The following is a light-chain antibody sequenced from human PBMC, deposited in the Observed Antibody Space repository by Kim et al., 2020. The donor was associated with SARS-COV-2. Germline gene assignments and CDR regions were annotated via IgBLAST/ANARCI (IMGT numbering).Light chain of an antibody. J-gene: IGKJ4*01. CDR2: GAS. CDR3: QQSFSTPWLS. V-gene: IGKV1-39*01. CDR1: QSIGTR. Sequence: IQMTQSPSSLAASVGDRITIACRAGQSIGTRLNWYQQRPGKAPKLLIYGASSLQSGVPSMFSGAGSGTDFTLTISSLQPEDFATYYCQQSFSTPWLSFGGGTKVDIK.